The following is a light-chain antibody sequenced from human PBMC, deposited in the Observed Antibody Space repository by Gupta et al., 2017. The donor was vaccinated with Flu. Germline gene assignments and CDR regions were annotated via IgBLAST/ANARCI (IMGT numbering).Light chain of an antibody. CDR3: QQYNSFSYT. V-gene: IGKV1-5*03. CDR1: QNFTNW. Sequence: GCSVTITCRASQNFTNWLAWYQQIPGKAPKLLLYAASTLESGVPSSFSGSGSGTEFTLTITSLQPDDFATYYCQQYNSFSYTFGQGTKLEIK. CDR2: AAS. J-gene: IGKJ2*01.